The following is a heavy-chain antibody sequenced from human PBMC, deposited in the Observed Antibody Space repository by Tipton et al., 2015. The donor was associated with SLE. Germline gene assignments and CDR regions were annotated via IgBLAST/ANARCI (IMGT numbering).Heavy chain of an antibody. CDR3: ATLDASGSYPFDY. CDR2: ISYSGST. D-gene: IGHD3-10*01. Sequence: TLSLTCTVSGGSISSSTYHWGWIRQPPGKRLEWIGSISYSGSTQYNASLKSRVTIFRDTSKNQFSLKLNSVIAADTAVYYCATLDASGSYPFDYWGQGTRVSVSS. CDR1: GGSISSSTYH. V-gene: IGHV4-39*07. J-gene: IGHJ4*02.